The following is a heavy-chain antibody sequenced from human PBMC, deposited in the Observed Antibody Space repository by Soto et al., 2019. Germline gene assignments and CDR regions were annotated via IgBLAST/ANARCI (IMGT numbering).Heavy chain of an antibody. CDR2: IRTKSNSYAT. J-gene: IGHJ4*02. Sequence: EGQLVESGGGLVQPGGSLTLSCAASGFSFSDSGIHWVRQASGKGLEWVGRIRTKSNSYATAYAASVKGRFTISRDDSKNTAYLQMNSLKTEDTGVYYCTRLHFIVQPGINYWGQGTLGTVSS. CDR1: GFSFSDSG. D-gene: IGHD2-2*01. CDR3: TRLHFIVQPGINY. V-gene: IGHV3-73*02.